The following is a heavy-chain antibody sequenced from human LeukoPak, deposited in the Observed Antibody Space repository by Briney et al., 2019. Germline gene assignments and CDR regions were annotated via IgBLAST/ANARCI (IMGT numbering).Heavy chain of an antibody. CDR1: GFTFSDYF. J-gene: IGHJ4*02. V-gene: IGHV3-11*05. CDR3: AKDSQATIPDSDY. D-gene: IGHD5-24*01. CDR2: ISSIDTYT. Sequence: GTSLRLSCAASGFTFSDYFMSWIRQAPGKRLEWISYISSIDTYTNYADSVKGRFTISRDNARNSLYLQMNSLRAEDTAVYYCAKDSQATIPDSDYWGQGTLVTVSS.